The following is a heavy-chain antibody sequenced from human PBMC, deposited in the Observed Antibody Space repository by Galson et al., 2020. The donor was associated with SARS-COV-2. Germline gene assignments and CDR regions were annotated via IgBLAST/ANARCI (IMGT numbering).Heavy chain of an antibody. CDR2: ISYDGSNK. J-gene: IGHJ4*02. D-gene: IGHD3-16*01. Sequence: GGSLRLSCAASGFTFSSYAMHWVRQAPGKGLEWVAVISYDGSNKYYADSMKGRFTISRDNSKNTLYLQMNSLRAEDTAVYYCAREGGNYFDYWGQGTLVTVSS. V-gene: IGHV3-30*04. CDR3: AREGGNYFDY. CDR1: GFTFSSYA.